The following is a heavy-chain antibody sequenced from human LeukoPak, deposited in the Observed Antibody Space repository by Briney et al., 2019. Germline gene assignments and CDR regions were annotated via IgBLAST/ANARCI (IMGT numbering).Heavy chain of an antibody. V-gene: IGHV1-2*02. J-gene: IGHJ4*02. D-gene: IGHD3-9*01. Sequence: GASVKVSCKASGYTFTSYAMNWVRQAPGQGLEWMGWINPKSGGANYAQKFQGRVTMTWDTSISTAYMELSRLRSDDTAVYYCAREYILTAYYGDYWGQGTLVTVSS. CDR2: INPKSGGA. CDR1: GYTFTSYA. CDR3: AREYILTAYYGDY.